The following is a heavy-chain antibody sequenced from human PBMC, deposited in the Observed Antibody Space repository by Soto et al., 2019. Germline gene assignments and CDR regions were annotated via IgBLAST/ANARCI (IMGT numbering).Heavy chain of an antibody. J-gene: IGHJ4*02. CDR1: GFTFSSYA. D-gene: IGHD6-19*01. V-gene: IGHV3-23*01. Sequence: GGSLRLSCAASGFTFSSYAMSWVRQAPGKGLEWVSAISGSGGSTYYADSLKGRFTISRDNSKNTLYLQMNSLRAEDTAVYYCAKVASGWYRDPQYYFDYWGQGTLVTVSS. CDR3: AKVASGWYRDPQYYFDY. CDR2: ISGSGGST.